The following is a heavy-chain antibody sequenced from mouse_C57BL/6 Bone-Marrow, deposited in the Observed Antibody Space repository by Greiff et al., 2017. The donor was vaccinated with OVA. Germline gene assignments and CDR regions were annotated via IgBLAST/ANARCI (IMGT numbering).Heavy chain of an antibody. CDR1: GYTFTDYY. J-gene: IGHJ1*03. CDR3: ARYYGSSSYWYFDV. Sequence: LQESGAELVRPGASVKLSCKASGYTFTDYYINWVKQRPGQGLEWIARIYPGSGNTYYNEKFKGKATLTAEKSSSTAYMQLSSLTSEDSAVYFCARYYGSSSYWYFDVWGTGTTVTVSS. CDR2: IYPGSGNT. V-gene: IGHV1-76*01. D-gene: IGHD1-1*01.